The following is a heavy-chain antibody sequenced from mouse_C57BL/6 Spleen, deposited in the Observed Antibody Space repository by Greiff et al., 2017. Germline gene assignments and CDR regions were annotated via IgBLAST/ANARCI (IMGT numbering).Heavy chain of an antibody. CDR3: ARVDDKEYYFDY. J-gene: IGHJ2*01. CDR1: GYSITSGYY. CDR2: ISYDGSN. V-gene: IGHV3-6*01. D-gene: IGHD2-12*01. Sequence: ESGPGLVKPSQSLSLTCSVTGYSITSGYYWNWIRQFPGNKLEWMGYISYDGSNNYNPSLKNRISITRDTSKNQFFLKLNSVTTEDTATYYCARVDDKEYYFDYWGQGTTLTVSS.